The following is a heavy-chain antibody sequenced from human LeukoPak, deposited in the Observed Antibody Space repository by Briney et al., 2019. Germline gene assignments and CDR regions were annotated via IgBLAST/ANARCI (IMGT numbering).Heavy chain of an antibody. J-gene: IGHJ5*02. CDR3: ARALGGIGYNWFDP. CDR1: GYTFTSYG. D-gene: IGHD1-14*01. Sequence: ASVKVSCKASGYTFTSYGISWVRQAPGQGLEWMGWISAYNGNTNYAQKLQGRVTMTTDTSTSTAYMELRSLRSDVTAVYYCARALGGIGYNWFDPWGQGTLVTVSS. CDR2: ISAYNGNT. V-gene: IGHV1-18*01.